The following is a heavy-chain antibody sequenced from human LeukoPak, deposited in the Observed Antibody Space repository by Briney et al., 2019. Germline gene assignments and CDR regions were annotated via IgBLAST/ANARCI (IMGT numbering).Heavy chain of an antibody. Sequence: PGGSLRLSCAASGVTFSSSSMHWVRQAPGKGLEWVAFIRYDGSNKYYADSVKGRFTISRDNSKNTLYLQMNSPRAEDTAVYYFAKDGATYYYDRSGYYYYWGQGTLVTVSS. CDR2: IRYDGSNK. V-gene: IGHV3-30*02. CDR3: AKDGATYYYDRSGYYYY. D-gene: IGHD3-22*01. J-gene: IGHJ4*02. CDR1: GVTFSSSS.